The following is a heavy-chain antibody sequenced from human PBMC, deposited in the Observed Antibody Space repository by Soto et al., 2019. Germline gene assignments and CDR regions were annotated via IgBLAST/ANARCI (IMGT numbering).Heavy chain of an antibody. V-gene: IGHV1-69*01. Sequence: QEQRVQSGAEMKKPGSSVKVSCRASGGSLSTSTINWVRQAPGQGLEWMGGIMSMCGVTRYAQTFQGRVTITADESTGTAYMEVTGLRSEDTAVYYCARDYCTSTNCYKNFGMDVWGQGTTVTVSS. J-gene: IGHJ6*02. CDR1: GGSLSTST. CDR2: IMSMCGVT. CDR3: ARDYCTSTNCYKNFGMDV. D-gene: IGHD2-2*02.